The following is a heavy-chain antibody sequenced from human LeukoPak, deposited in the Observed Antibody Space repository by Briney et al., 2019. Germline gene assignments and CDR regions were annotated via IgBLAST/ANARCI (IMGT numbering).Heavy chain of an antibody. Sequence: SQTLSLTCAISGDSVSSNSAAWNWIRQSPSRGLEWLGRTYYRSKWYNDYAVSVKSRITINPDTSKHQFSLKLSSVTAADTAVYYCARLHKLRYFDWFIPTTNWFDPWGQGALVTVSS. V-gene: IGHV6-1*01. D-gene: IGHD3-9*01. CDR1: GDSVSSNSAA. J-gene: IGHJ5*02. CDR2: TYYRSKWYN. CDR3: ARLHKLRYFDWFIPTTNWFDP.